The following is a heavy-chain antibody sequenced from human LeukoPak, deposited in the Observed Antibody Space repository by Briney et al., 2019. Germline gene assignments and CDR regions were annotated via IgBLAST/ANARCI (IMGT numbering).Heavy chain of an antibody. CDR3: AKGSYRDY. CDR1: GFTFSDYA. V-gene: IGHV3-30-3*01. Sequence: GGSLRLSCGASGFTFSDYALHWVRQAPGKGLEWVAVISFDGGKTTYADSVRGRFTISRDNSKDTLYLQMSGLRGEDAAIYYCAKGSYRDYWGQGTLVSVSS. CDR2: ISFDGGKT. J-gene: IGHJ4*03.